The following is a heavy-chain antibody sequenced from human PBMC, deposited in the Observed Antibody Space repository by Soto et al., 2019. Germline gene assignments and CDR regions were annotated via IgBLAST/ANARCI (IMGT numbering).Heavy chain of an antibody. J-gene: IGHJ4*02. Sequence: GGSLRLSCAASGFTFSSYGMHWVRQAPGKGLEWVAVIWYDGSNKYYADSVKGRFTISRDNSKNTLYLQMNSLRAEDTAVYYCAREGPGSYYYGSGSYYNLFDYWGQGTLVTVSS. CDR2: IWYDGSNK. CDR3: AREGPGSYYYGSGSYYNLFDY. CDR1: GFTFSSYG. D-gene: IGHD3-10*01. V-gene: IGHV3-33*01.